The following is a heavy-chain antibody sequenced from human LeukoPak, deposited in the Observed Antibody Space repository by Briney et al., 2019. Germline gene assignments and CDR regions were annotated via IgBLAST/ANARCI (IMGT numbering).Heavy chain of an antibody. CDR1: GGSISSSSYY. Sequence: PSETLSFTCTVSGGSISSSSYYWGWIRQPPGKGLEWIGEINHSGSANYNPSLKSRVTISVDTSKNQFSLKLSSVTAADTAVYYCARAFGPFGELDYWGQGTLVTVSS. CDR3: ARAFGPFGELDY. CDR2: INHSGSA. D-gene: IGHD3-10*01. V-gene: IGHV4-39*07. J-gene: IGHJ4*02.